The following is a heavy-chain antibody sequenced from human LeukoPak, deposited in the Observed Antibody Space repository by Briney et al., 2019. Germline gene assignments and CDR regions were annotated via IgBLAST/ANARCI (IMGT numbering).Heavy chain of an antibody. Sequence: PGGSLRLSCAASGFTFISYWMSWVRQAPGKGLEWVANIKQDGSEKYYVDSVKGRFTISRDNAKNTLYLQMNSLRAEDTAVYYCAKDLRTSSWPYDNWFDPWGQGTLVTVSS. V-gene: IGHV3-7*01. CDR2: IKQDGSEK. CDR3: AKDLRTSSWPYDNWFDP. D-gene: IGHD6-13*01. J-gene: IGHJ5*02. CDR1: GFTFISYW.